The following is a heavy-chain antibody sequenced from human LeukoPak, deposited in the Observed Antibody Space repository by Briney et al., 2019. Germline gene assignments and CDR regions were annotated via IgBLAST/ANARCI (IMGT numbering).Heavy chain of an antibody. CDR3: ARDRGYYDSSAYNYYYYGMDV. V-gene: IGHV4-59*01. CDR1: GGSISSYY. Sequence: PSETLSLTCTVSGGSISSYYWSWIRQPPGKGLEWIGYIYYSGSTNYNPSLKSRVTISVDTSKNQFSLKLSSVTAADTAVYYCARDRGYYDSSAYNYYYYGMDVWGQGTTVTVSS. D-gene: IGHD3-22*01. CDR2: IYYSGST. J-gene: IGHJ6*02.